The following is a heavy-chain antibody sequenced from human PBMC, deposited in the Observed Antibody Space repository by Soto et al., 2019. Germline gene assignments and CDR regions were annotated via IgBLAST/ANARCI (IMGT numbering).Heavy chain of an antibody. CDR2: IYYSGST. CDR3: ARDRRDDILTGQASYYYYYGMDV. V-gene: IGHV4-59*01. J-gene: IGHJ6*02. CDR1: GGSISSYY. D-gene: IGHD3-9*01. Sequence: SETLSLTCTVSGGSISSYYWSWIRQPPGKGLEWIGYIYYSGSTNYNPSLKSRVTISVDTSKNQFSLKLSSVTAADTAVYYCARDRRDDILTGQASYYYYYGMDVWGQGTTVTVSS.